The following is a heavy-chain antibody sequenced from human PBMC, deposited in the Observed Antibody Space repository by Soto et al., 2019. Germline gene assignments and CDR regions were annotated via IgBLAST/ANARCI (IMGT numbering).Heavy chain of an antibody. CDR1: GFTVSSNY. CDR2: IYSSGGT. Sequence: GGSLRLSCAASGFTVSSNYMSWVRLAPGRGLEWVSIIYSSGGTYYADSVKDRFTISRDNSRNTLYLQILGLRAEDSAVYYCAYSSGHACFGYWGQGTLVTVGS. D-gene: IGHD2-15*01. CDR3: AYSSGHACFGY. J-gene: IGHJ4*02. V-gene: IGHV3-66*01.